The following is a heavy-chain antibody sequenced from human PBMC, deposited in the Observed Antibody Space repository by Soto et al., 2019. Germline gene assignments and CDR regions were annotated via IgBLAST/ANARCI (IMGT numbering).Heavy chain of an antibody. CDR2: IWYDGSNK. CDR1: GFTFSSYG. CDR3: ARGSLWFGELQRWSAFDI. Sequence: QVQLVESGGGVVQPGRSLRLSCAASGFTFSSYGMHWVRQAPGKGLEWVAVIWYDGSNKYYADSVKGRFTISRDNSKNTMYLQMNSLRAEDTAVYYCARGSLWFGELQRWSAFDIWGQGTMVTVSS. V-gene: IGHV3-33*01. D-gene: IGHD3-10*01. J-gene: IGHJ3*02.